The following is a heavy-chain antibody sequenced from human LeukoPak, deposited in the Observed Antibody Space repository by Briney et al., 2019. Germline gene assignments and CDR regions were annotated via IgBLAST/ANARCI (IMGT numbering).Heavy chain of an antibody. J-gene: IGHJ5*02. V-gene: IGHV3-74*01. CDR3: ARAGSSSWYSNRFDP. Sequence: GGSLRLSCAASGFTFSSYWMHWVRQAPGKGLVWVSRINSDGSSTSYADSVKGRFTISRDNAKNTLYLQMNSLRAEDTVVYYCARAGSSSWYSNRFDPWGQGTLVTVSS. D-gene: IGHD6-13*01. CDR1: GFTFSSYW. CDR2: INSDGSST.